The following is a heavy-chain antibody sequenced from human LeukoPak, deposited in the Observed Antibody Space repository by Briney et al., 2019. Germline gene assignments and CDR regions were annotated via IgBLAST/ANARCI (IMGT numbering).Heavy chain of an antibody. CDR3: ARDEGAVTLGLVVG. D-gene: IGHD2-15*01. CDR1: GGSISSGGHY. CDR2: IYHSGST. V-gene: IGHV4-30-2*01. J-gene: IGHJ4*02. Sequence: SETLSLTCTVSGGSISSGGHYWNWIRQPPGKGLEWIGYIYHSGSTYYNPSLKSRVTISVDRSKNQFSLKLSSVTAADTAVYYCARDEGAVTLGLVVGWGQGTLVTVSS.